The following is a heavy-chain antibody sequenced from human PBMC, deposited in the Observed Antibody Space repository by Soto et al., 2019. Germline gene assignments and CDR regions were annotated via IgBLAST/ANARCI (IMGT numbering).Heavy chain of an antibody. V-gene: IGHV1-2*02. J-gene: IGHJ4*02. CDR1: GYTFTHYF. D-gene: IGHD3-10*01. Sequence: QVRLVQSGPEVRRPGASVTVSCKASGYTFTHYFINRVRRAPGQGLEWMGYINPKSGDTHYSQTFRGRVSMTVDTSTDTASVGLSSLKSDDTAVYFCARVPGHKNSRGDFWGQGTPITVSS. CDR2: INPKSGDT. CDR3: ARVPGHKNSRGDF.